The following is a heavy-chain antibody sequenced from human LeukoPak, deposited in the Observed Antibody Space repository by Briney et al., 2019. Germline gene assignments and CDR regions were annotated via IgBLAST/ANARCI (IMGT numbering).Heavy chain of an antibody. CDR2: IYHGQTI. Sequence: PSETLSLTCTISAASIRSSSHHWGWIRHCPGKGLEWIGSIYHGQTIYYNPSLNSRVTISVVTSKDQFTLQLNSVTAADTAVYYCVRHDGRGGATMGAFDSWGQGSLVIVSP. J-gene: IGHJ5*01. CDR1: AASIRSSSHH. D-gene: IGHD5-12*01. CDR3: VRHDGRGGATMGAFDS. V-gene: IGHV4-39*01.